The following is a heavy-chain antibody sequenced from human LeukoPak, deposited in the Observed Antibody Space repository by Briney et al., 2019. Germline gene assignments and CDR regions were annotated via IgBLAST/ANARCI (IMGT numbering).Heavy chain of an antibody. CDR3: ARGYSTGSENYFDY. V-gene: IGHV3-21*01. J-gene: IGHJ4*02. D-gene: IGHD6-19*01. Sequence: GGSLRLSCAASGFTFSSYSMNWVRQAPGKGLEWVSSISSSSSYIYYADSVKGRFTISRDNAKNSLYLQMNSLRAEDTAVYYCARGYSTGSENYFDYWGQGALVTVSS. CDR1: GFTFSSYS. CDR2: ISSSSSYI.